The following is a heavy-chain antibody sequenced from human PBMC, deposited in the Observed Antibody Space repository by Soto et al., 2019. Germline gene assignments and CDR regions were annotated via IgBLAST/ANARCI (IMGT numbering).Heavy chain of an antibody. Sequence: EVQLLESGGGLVQPGGSLRLSCGASGFTFSNFHMNWVRQAPGKGLEWVSYISSSGSTTYYADSVKGRFTISRDNARNSLFLQMSSLRDEDTAVYYCARYAFDYDTTGYHSDYWGQGTLVTVSS. CDR2: ISSSGSTT. J-gene: IGHJ4*02. CDR1: GFTFSNFH. CDR3: ARYAFDYDTTGYHSDY. D-gene: IGHD3-22*01. V-gene: IGHV3-48*02.